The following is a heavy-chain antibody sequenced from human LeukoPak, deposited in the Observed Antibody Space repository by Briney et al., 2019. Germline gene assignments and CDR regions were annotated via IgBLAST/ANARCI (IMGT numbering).Heavy chain of an antibody. D-gene: IGHD6-19*01. CDR2: ISGSGGST. CDR3: ARGGADSSGWVDAFDI. J-gene: IGHJ3*02. V-gene: IGHV3-23*01. Sequence: QAGGSLRLSCAASGFTFSSYAMSWVRQAPGKGLEWVSAISGSGGSTYYADSVKGRFTISRDNAKNSLYLQMNSLRAEDTAVYYCARGGADSSGWVDAFDIWGQGTMVTVSS. CDR1: GFTFSSYA.